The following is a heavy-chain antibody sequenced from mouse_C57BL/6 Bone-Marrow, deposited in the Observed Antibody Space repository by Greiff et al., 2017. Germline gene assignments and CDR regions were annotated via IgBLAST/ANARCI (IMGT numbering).Heavy chain of an antibody. J-gene: IGHJ4*01. D-gene: IGHD2-4*01. CDR3: ARWRDYDRAYAMDY. V-gene: IGHV5-6*01. CDR2: ISSGGSYT. Sequence: EVKLVESGGDLVKPGGSLKLSCAASGFTFSSYGMSWVRQTPDKRLEWVATISSGGSYTYYPDSVKGRFTISRDNAKNTLYLQMSSLKSEDTAMYYCARWRDYDRAYAMDYWGQGTSVTVSS. CDR1: GFTFSSYG.